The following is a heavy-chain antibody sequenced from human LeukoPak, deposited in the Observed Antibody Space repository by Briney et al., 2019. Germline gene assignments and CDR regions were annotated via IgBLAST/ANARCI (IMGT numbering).Heavy chain of an antibody. CDR3: ARGYSSSWTDY. CDR1: GFTFSSYD. D-gene: IGHD6-13*01. CDR2: IGTAGDT. V-gene: IGHV3-13*01. Sequence: GGSLRLSCAASGFTFSSYDMHWVRQATGKGLEWVSAIGTAGDTYYPGSVKGRFTISRENAKNSLYLQMNSLRAEDTAVYYCARGYSSSWTDYWGQGTLVTVSS. J-gene: IGHJ4*02.